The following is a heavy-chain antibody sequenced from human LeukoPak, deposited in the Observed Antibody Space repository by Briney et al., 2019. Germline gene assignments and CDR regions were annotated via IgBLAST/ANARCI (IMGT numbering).Heavy chain of an antibody. CDR2: INHSGST. Sequence: SETLSLTCTASGGSISSYYWSWIRQPPGKGLEWIGGINHSGSTNYNPSLKSRVTISVDTSKNQFSLKLSSVTAADTAVYYCARTGAEVAAAGPFDYWGQGTLVTVSS. D-gene: IGHD6-13*01. J-gene: IGHJ4*02. CDR3: ARTGAEVAAAGPFDY. CDR1: GGSISSYY. V-gene: IGHV4-34*01.